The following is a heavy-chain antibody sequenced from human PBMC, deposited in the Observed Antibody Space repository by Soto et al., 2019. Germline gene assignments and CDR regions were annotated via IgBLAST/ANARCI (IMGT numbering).Heavy chain of an antibody. CDR1: GFTFSSYA. V-gene: IGHV3-23*01. J-gene: IGHJ4*02. Sequence: EVQLLESGGGLVQPGGSLRLSCAASGFTFSSYAMSWVRQAPGKGLEWVSAISGSGGSTYYADSVKGRFTISRDNSKNRLTLKMNSLSAEDTAVYYCAKALGEEEVIGGQGTLLTVSS. CDR2: ISGSGGST. CDR3: AKALGEEEVI. D-gene: IGHD3-10*01.